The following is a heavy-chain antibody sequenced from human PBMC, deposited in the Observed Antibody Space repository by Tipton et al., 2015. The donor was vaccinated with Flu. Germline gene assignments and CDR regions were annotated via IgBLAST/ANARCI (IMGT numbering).Heavy chain of an antibody. J-gene: IGHJ4*02. D-gene: IGHD3-10*01. CDR2: INHSGST. CDR3: ARGRITMVRGVIIKGDFDY. CDR1: GGSFRGYY. V-gene: IGHV4-34*01. Sequence: TLSLTCAVYGGSFRGYYWSWIRQPPGKGLEWIGEINHSGSTNYNPSLKSRVTISVDTSKNQFSLKLSSVTAADTAVYYCARGRITMVRGVIIKGDFDYWGQGTLVTVSS.